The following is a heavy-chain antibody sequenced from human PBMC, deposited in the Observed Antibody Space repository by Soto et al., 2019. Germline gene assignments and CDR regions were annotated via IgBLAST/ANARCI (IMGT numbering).Heavy chain of an antibody. V-gene: IGHV1-18*01. J-gene: IGHJ4*02. Sequence: GASVKVSCKASGYTFTSYGISWVRQAPGQGLEWMGWISAYNGNTKYAQKLQGRVTMTTDTSTSTAYMELRSLRSEDTAVYYCASDLAVALIDYWGKGTLVTVAS. CDR2: ISAYNGNT. CDR1: GYTFTSYG. CDR3: ASDLAVALIDY. D-gene: IGHD6-19*01.